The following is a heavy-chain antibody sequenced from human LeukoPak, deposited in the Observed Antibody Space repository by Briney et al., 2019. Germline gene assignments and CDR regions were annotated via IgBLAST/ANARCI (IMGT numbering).Heavy chain of an antibody. J-gene: IGHJ6*02. CDR1: GFTFSSYG. CDR3: ARDLHSSGWFDYYYYGMDV. V-gene: IGHV3-33*01. CDR2: IWYDGSNK. D-gene: IGHD6-19*01. Sequence: GGSLRLSCAASGFTFSSYGMDWVRQAPGKGLEWVAVIWYDGSNKYYADSVKGRFTISRDNSKNTLYLQMNSLRAEDTAVYYCARDLHSSGWFDYYYYGMDVWGQGTTVTVSS.